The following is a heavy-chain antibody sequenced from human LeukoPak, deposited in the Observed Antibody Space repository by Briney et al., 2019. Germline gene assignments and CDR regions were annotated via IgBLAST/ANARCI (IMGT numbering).Heavy chain of an antibody. J-gene: IGHJ4*02. CDR2: YTGST. Sequence: PSQTLSLTCTVSGGSISSGDYYWSWIRQPPGKGLEWIGYYTGSTYYNPSLKSRLTIPVDRSKNQVSLNLSSVTAADTAVYYCARGYSSFDYWGQGTLVTVSS. V-gene: IGHV4-30-4*08. CDR3: ARGYSSFDY. D-gene: IGHD1-14*01. CDR1: GGSISSGDYY.